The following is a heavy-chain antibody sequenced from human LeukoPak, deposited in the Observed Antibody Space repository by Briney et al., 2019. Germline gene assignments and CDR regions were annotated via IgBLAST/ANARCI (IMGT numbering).Heavy chain of an antibody. V-gene: IGHV1-2*06. CDR3: ARGSVANEGTGDY. CDR1: GYTFTGYY. J-gene: IGHJ4*02. CDR2: INPNSGGT. Sequence: ASVKVSCKASGYTFTGYYMHWVRQAPGQGLEWMGRINPNSGGTNYAQKFQGRVTMTRDTSISTAYMELSRLRSDDTAVYYCARGSVANEGTGDYWGQGTLVTVSS. D-gene: IGHD3-10*01.